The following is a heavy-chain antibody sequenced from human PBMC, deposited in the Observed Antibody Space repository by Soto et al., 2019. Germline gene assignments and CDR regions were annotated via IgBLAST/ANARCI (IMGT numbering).Heavy chain of an antibody. Sequence: QVQLVQSGAEVKKPGASVKVSCKASGYTFTSYGISWVRQAPGQGLEWMGWISAYNGNTNYAQKLQGRVTMTTDTSTSTAYMELRSLRSDDTAVYYCARVVPHVLRYFDWLWGMDVWGQGTTVTVSS. D-gene: IGHD3-9*01. CDR1: GYTFTSYG. J-gene: IGHJ6*02. CDR3: ARVVPHVLRYFDWLWGMDV. CDR2: ISAYNGNT. V-gene: IGHV1-18*01.